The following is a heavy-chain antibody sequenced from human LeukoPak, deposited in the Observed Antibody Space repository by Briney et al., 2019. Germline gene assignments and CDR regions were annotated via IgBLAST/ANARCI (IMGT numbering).Heavy chain of an antibody. CDR2: MNPNSGNT. Sequence: GASVKVSCKASGYTFTSYDINWVRQATGQGLEWMGWMNPNSGNTGYAQKFQGRVTMTRNTSISTAYMELSSLRSEDTAVYYCARVAVHYDILTGYYPVSGAFDIWGQGTMVTVSS. D-gene: IGHD3-9*01. CDR3: ARVAVHYDILTGYYPVSGAFDI. V-gene: IGHV1-8*01. CDR1: GYTFTSYD. J-gene: IGHJ3*02.